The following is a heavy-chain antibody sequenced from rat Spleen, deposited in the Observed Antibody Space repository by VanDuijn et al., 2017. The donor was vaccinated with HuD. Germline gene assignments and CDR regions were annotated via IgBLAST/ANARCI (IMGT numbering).Heavy chain of an antibody. CDR2: INWGGSST. CDR3: TTSFMYTTDY. D-gene: IGHD1-6*01. J-gene: IGHJ2*01. CDR1: GFTFDDYG. V-gene: IGHV5-7*01. Sequence: EVELVESGGGLVQPGRSLKLSCVASGFTFDDYGMAWVRQTPKNGLEWVASINWGGSSTYYPDNVKGRFTISRDNAKRSLYLQMDSLRSEDTATYYCTTSFMYTTDYWGQGVMVTVSS.